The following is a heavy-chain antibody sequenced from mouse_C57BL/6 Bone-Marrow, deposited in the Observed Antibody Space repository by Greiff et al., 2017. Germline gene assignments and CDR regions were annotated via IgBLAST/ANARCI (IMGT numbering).Heavy chain of an antibody. D-gene: IGHD2-3*01. V-gene: IGHV5-9-1*02. Sequence: EVMLVESGEGLVKPGGSLKLSCAASGFTFSSYAMSWVRQTPEKRLEWVAYISSGGDYIYYADTVKGRFTISRDNARNTLYLQMSSLKSEDTAMYYCTRIYDGHYGDAMDYWGQGTSVTVSS. CDR2: ISSGGDYI. J-gene: IGHJ4*01. CDR1: GFTFSSYA. CDR3: TRIYDGHYGDAMDY.